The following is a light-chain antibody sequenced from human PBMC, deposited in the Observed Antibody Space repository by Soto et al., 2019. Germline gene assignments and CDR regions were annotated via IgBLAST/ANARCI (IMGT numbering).Light chain of an antibody. V-gene: IGKV1-13*02. Sequence: AIQLTQSPSSLSASVGDRVTITCRASQGISSALAWYQQKPGKAPKLLIYDASSLESGVPSRFSGSGSGTDFTLTISSLQPEDFATYYCPQFNSYPPGVTFGQGTRLEIK. CDR3: PQFNSYPPGVT. J-gene: IGKJ5*01. CDR2: DAS. CDR1: QGISSA.